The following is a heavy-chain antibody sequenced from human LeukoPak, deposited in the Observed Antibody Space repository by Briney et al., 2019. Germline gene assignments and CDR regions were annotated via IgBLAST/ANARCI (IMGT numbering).Heavy chain of an antibody. D-gene: IGHD3-22*01. CDR3: ARRDSSAYYYLDN. CDR1: GYRFTSYW. V-gene: IGHV5-10-1*01. Sequence: GESLKISCKGSGYRFTSYWISWVRQMPGKGLEWMGRIDPSDSYTTYSPSFQGQVTISADKSNSTAYLQWSSLKASDTAMYYCARRDSSAYYYLDNWGQGTLVTVSS. CDR2: IDPSDSYT. J-gene: IGHJ4*02.